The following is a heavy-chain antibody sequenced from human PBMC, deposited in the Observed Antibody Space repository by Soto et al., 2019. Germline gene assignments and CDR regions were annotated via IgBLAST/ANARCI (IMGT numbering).Heavy chain of an antibody. Sequence: ASVKVTCKASGYTFTSYAMHWVRQAPGQRLEWMGWINAGNGNTKYSQKFQGRVTITRDTSASTAYMELSSLRSEDTAVYYCARGRIKVAGGFDPWVQGTLVNVSS. J-gene: IGHJ5*01. D-gene: IGHD6-19*01. CDR2: INAGNGNT. CDR1: GYTFTSYA. CDR3: ARGRIKVAGGFDP. V-gene: IGHV1-3*01.